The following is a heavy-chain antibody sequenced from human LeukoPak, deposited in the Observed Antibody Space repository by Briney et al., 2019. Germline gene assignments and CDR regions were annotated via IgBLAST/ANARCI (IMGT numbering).Heavy chain of an antibody. CDR1: GGSFSGYY. J-gene: IGHJ4*02. CDR2: INHSGST. V-gene: IGHV4-34*01. D-gene: IGHD3-22*01. Sequence: MSSETLSLTCAVYGGSFSGYYRSWIRQPPGKGLEWIGEINHSGSTNYNPSLKSRVTISVDTSKNQFSLKLSSVTAADTAVYYCAGRENYYDSSGYPYYFDYWGQGTLVTVSS. CDR3: AGRENYYDSSGYPYYFDY.